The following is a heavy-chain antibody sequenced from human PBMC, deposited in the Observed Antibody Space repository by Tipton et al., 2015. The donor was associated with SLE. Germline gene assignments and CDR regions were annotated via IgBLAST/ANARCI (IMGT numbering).Heavy chain of an antibody. Sequence: TLSLTCTVSGGSISSSSYYWGWIRQPPGKGLEWIGSIYHSGSTYYNPSLKSRVTIPVDTSKNPFSRRLSSVTAADTAVYYCARDYDILTGPGNYWGQGTLVTVSS. CDR2: IYHSGST. CDR1: GGSISSSSYY. J-gene: IGHJ4*02. CDR3: ARDYDILTGPGNY. D-gene: IGHD3-9*01. V-gene: IGHV4-39*07.